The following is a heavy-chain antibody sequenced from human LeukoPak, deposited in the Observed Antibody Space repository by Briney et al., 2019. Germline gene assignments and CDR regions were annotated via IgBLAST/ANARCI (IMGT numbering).Heavy chain of an antibody. D-gene: IGHD4-17*01. CDR3: AKGGESDYGDHFDY. Sequence: GRSLRLSCAASGFTFSSYGMHWVRQAPGKGLEWVAVIWYDGSNKQYADSVKGRFTISRDNSKNTLYLQMNSLRAEDTAVYYCAKGGESDYGDHFDYGGEGPLVTVPS. CDR2: IWYDGSNK. J-gene: IGHJ4*02. V-gene: IGHV3-33*06. CDR1: GFTFSSYG.